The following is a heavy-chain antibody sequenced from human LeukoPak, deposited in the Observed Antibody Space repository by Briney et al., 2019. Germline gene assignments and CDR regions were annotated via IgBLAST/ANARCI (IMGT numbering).Heavy chain of an antibody. Sequence: ASVKVSCKASGGTFSSYAISWVRQAPGQGLEWMGGIIPIFGTATYAQKFQGRVTITADESTSTAYMELGSLRSEDTAVYYCAREGPYSSGWDLDYWGQGTLVTVSS. CDR3: AREGPYSSGWDLDY. V-gene: IGHV1-69*01. CDR1: GGTFSSYA. J-gene: IGHJ4*02. D-gene: IGHD6-19*01. CDR2: IIPIFGTA.